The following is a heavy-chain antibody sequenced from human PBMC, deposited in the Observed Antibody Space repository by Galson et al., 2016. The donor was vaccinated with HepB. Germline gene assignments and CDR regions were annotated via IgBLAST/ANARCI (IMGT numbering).Heavy chain of an antibody. CDR1: GGTFSSYA. J-gene: IGHJ5*02. V-gene: IGHV1-69*13. Sequence: SVKVSCKASGGTFSSYAINWVRQAPGQGLEWMGGIIPIFDTANYAQKSQGRVTIIADESTSTAYMELSSLRSEDTAVYYCARGAYSGSYFNWFDPWGQGTLVTVSS. D-gene: IGHD1-26*01. CDR3: ARGAYSGSYFNWFDP. CDR2: IIPIFDTA.